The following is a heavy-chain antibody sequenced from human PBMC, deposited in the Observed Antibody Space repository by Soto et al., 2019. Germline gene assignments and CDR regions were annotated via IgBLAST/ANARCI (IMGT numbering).Heavy chain of an antibody. Sequence: SVKVSCKASGYTFTSYGLGWVRQAPGQGLEWMGWISAYNGNTNYAQKLQGRVTMTTDTSTSTAYMELRSLRSDDTAVYYCARVIGSSYGGDYYYCYMDVWGKGTTVTVSS. CDR3: ARVIGSSYGGDYYYCYMDV. J-gene: IGHJ6*03. V-gene: IGHV1-18*01. CDR2: ISAYNGNT. D-gene: IGHD6-6*01. CDR1: GYTFTSYG.